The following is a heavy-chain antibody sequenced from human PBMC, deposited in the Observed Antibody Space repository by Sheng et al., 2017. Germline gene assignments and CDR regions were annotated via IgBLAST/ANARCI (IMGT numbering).Heavy chain of an antibody. CDR1: GFTFSSYW. Sequence: DVQLVESGGGLVQPGGSLRLSCAASGFTFSSYWMSWVRQAPGKGLEWVSSISSSSSYIYYADSVKGRFTISRDNAKNSLYLQMNSLRAEDTAVYYCARDGFGLVLDYWGQGTLVTVSS. CDR3: ARDGFGLVLDY. CDR2: ISSSSSYI. D-gene: IGHD3-16*01. J-gene: IGHJ4*02. V-gene: IGHV3-21*01.